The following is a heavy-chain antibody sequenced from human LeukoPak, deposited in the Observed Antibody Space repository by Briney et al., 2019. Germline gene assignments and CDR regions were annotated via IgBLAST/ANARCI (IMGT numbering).Heavy chain of an antibody. J-gene: IGHJ4*02. CDR1: GYTFTIYS. D-gene: IGHD1-26*01. CDR3: ARVVTGSYYIDY. CDR2: ISAYNGNT. V-gene: IGHV1-18*01. Sequence: ASVNVSCKASGYTFTIYSFSWVRQAPGQGLEWLGWISAYNGNTNYAQKIQGRVTMTTDTSTSTTYMELRSLKSDDTAVYYCARVVTGSYYIDYWGQGTLVSVSS.